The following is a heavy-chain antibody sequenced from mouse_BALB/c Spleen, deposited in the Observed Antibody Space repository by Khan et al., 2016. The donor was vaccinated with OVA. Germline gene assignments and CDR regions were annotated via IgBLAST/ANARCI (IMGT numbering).Heavy chain of an antibody. Sequence: QVQLQQSGAELAKPGASVKMSCKASGYTFTNYWILWVKQRPGQGLEWIGYINPSTGYTEYNQNFKDKATLTADKSSSTAYMQLSSLTSEDSAVYYGARRGLRWDFDYWGQGTTLTVSA. CDR3: ARRGLRWDFDY. V-gene: IGHV1-7*01. CDR2: INPSTGYT. CDR1: GYTFTNYW. D-gene: IGHD1-1*02. J-gene: IGHJ2*01.